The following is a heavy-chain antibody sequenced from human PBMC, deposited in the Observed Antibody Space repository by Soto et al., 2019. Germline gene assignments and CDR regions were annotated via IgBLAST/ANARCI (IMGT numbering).Heavy chain of an antibody. V-gene: IGHV1-3*01. CDR3: ARRPYDILTDYYPPFDY. D-gene: IGHD3-9*01. CDR2: INAGNGNT. J-gene: IGHJ4*02. Sequence: GASVKVSCKTSGYSFTSYTMHWVRQAPGQRLEWMGWINAGNGNTKYSQKFQGRVTITRDTSASTAYMELSSLISEDTAVYYCARRPYDILTDYYPPFDYWGQGTLVTVSS. CDR1: GYSFTSYT.